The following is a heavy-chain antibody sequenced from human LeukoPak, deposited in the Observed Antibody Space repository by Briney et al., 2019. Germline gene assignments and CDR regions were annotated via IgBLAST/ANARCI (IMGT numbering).Heavy chain of an antibody. CDR3: ARDGVRYFMYYYYMDV. Sequence: SETLSPTCTVSGGSISSSSYYWGWIRQPPGKGLEWIGNIYYSGSTYYNPSLKSRVTISVDTSKHQFSLKLSSVTAADTAVYYCARDGVRYFMYYYYMDVWGKGTTVTISS. J-gene: IGHJ6*03. V-gene: IGHV4-39*01. CDR2: IYYSGST. D-gene: IGHD3-9*01. CDR1: GGSISSSSYY.